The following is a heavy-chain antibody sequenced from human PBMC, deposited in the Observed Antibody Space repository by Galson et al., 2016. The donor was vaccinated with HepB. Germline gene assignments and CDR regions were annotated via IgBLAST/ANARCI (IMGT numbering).Heavy chain of an antibody. V-gene: IGHV1-3*04. J-gene: IGHJ4*02. CDR2: INSGNGDT. CDR3: ARGSDVTGRGGDWTLDY. D-gene: IGHD2-21*02. CDR1: GYTFSTYA. Sequence: SVKVSCKASGYTFSTYAIHWVRHAPGQSLEWMGWINSGNGDTKFSHKFQGRVSFTSDTSASTAYMELSSLRSEDTAGFYCARGSDVTGRGGDWTLDYWGQGTLVTVSS.